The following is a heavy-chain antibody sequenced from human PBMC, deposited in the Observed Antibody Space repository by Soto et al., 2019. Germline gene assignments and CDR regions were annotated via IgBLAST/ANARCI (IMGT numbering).Heavy chain of an antibody. CDR1: GGSISGGVGGLYY. Sequence: PSETLSLTCTVSGGSISGGVGGLYYWSWIRQPPGKGLEWIGYIYYSGSTNCNPSLKSRVTISVDTSKNQFSLKLSSVTAADTAVYYCARVGYYDSSGYPSYYFDYWGQGTLVTVSS. D-gene: IGHD3-22*01. CDR3: ARVGYYDSSGYPSYYFDY. J-gene: IGHJ4*02. V-gene: IGHV4-61*08. CDR2: IYYSGST.